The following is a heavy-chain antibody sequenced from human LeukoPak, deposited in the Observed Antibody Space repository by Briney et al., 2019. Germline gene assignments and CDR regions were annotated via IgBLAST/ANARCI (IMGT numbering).Heavy chain of an antibody. J-gene: IGHJ5*02. CDR2: IYWNDDK. Sequence: SGPTLVHPPQSLTLTCTFSGLSLSTGGLGVGWIRQPPGKDLEWLALIYWNDDKRNSPSLKSRLTITQNTSKKQMVLTMTNMDPVDTATYYCAHYIGELRYFDWLSIGGWFDPWGQGTLVTVSS. CDR1: GLSLSTGGLG. V-gene: IGHV2-5*01. CDR3: AHYIGELRYFDWLSIGGWFDP. D-gene: IGHD3-9*01.